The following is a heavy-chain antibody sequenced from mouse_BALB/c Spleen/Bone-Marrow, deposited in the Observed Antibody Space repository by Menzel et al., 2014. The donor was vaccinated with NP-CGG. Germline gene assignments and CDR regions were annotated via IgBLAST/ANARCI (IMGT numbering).Heavy chain of an antibody. CDR2: ISNGGTFT. CDR3: SRRQSGNYALDY. CDR1: GFTFSSYG. V-gene: IGHV5-6*02. J-gene: IGHJ4*01. Sequence: EVKLMESGGDLVKPGGSLKLSCAASGFTFSSYGFFWVRQTPDKRLEWVATISNGGTFTYYPDSVKGRFTISRDNAKKTLDLQMSSLKSEDTAMYYCSRRQSGNYALDYWGQGTSVTVSS.